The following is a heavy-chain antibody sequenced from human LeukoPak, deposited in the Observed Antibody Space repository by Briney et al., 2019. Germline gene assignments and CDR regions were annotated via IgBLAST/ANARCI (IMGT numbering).Heavy chain of an antibody. CDR1: GYSFSCYW. CDR3: ARVYSTSWSAGGY. V-gene: IGHV5-51*01. D-gene: IGHD6-13*01. Sequence: GESLKISCKGSGYSFSCYWIGWVRQMPGKGLEWMGIIYPGDSDTRYSPSFQGQVTISVDKSISTAYLQWSSLKASDTAVYYCARVYSTSWSAGGYWGQGTLVTVSS. CDR2: IYPGDSDT. J-gene: IGHJ4*02.